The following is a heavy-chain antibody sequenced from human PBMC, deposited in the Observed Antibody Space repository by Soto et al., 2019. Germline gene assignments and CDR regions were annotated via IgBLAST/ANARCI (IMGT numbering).Heavy chain of an antibody. CDR3: ANRGYSFAYCPFGG. D-gene: IGHD5-18*01. J-gene: IGHJ4*02. CDR2: IYYSGST. Sequence: QLQLQESGPGLVKPSETLSLTCTVSNGSIGSSSYYWGWLRQPPGKGLEWIGIIYYSGSTYYNPPLESRVSLSVTMSQSQFSLNLRSATAAGTAVYYFANRGYSFAYCPFGGWGQGNLVTVSS. CDR1: NGSIGSSSYY. V-gene: IGHV4-39*01.